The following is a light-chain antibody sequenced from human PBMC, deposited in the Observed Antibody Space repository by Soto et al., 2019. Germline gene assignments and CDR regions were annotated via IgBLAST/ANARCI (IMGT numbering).Light chain of an antibody. J-gene: IGLJ2*01. CDR3: CSYAGSSTLV. Sequence: QSALTQPASVSGSPGQSITISCTGTSSDVGSSNLVSWYQQHPGKAPKLMIYEVSKRPSGVSNRFSGSKSGNTASLTISGLKAEDEADYYCCSYAGSSTLVFDGGTKLTVL. CDR1: SSDVGSSNL. V-gene: IGLV2-23*02. CDR2: EVS.